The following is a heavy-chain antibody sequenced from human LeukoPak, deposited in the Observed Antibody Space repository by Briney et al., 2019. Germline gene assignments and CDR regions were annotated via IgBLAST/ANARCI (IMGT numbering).Heavy chain of an antibody. J-gene: IGHJ4*02. Sequence: PSETLSLTCTVSGGSITSNNYYWGWIRQPPGKGLEWIGTIYYSGSSYYNPSLKSRVTLSVDTSKNQFSLKLTSVTAADTAVYYCARGGTGWYFPLWGQGTLVTVSS. V-gene: IGHV4-39*01. CDR2: IYYSGSS. D-gene: IGHD6-19*01. CDR1: GGSITSNNYY. CDR3: ARGGTGWYFPL.